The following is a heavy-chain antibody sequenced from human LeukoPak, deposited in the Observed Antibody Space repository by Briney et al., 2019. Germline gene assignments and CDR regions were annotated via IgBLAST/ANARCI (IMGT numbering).Heavy chain of an antibody. J-gene: IGHJ6*02. CDR2: IIPIFGTA. D-gene: IGHD2-2*02. V-gene: IGHV1-69*13. CDR3: ARGWVVPAAIRGGGRVGYYYGMDV. CDR1: GGTFSSYA. Sequence: SVKVSCKASGGTFSSYAISWVRQAPGQGLEWMGGIIPIFGTANYAQKFQGRVTITADESTSTAYMELSSLRSEDTAVYYCARGWVVPAAIRGGGRVGYYYGMDVWGQGTTVTVSS.